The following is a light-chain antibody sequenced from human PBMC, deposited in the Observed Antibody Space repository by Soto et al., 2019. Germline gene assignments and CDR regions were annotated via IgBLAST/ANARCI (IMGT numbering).Light chain of an antibody. CDR3: QSYDSSLSGSYV. CDR2: DNN. J-gene: IGLJ1*01. V-gene: IGLV1-40*01. CDR1: SSNIGAGYD. Sequence: QSVLTQPPSGSGAPGQRVTISCTGSSSNIGAGYDVHWYQQVPGTAPKLLIYDNNNRPSGVPDRFSVSKSDTSASLAITGLQAEDEADYYCQSYDSSLSGSYVFGTGTKVTVL.